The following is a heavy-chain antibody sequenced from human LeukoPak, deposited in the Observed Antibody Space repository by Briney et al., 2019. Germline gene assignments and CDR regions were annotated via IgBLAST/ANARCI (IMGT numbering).Heavy chain of an antibody. Sequence: PSETLSLTCAVYGGSFSGYYWSWIRQPPGKGLEWIGEINHSGSTNYNPSLKSRVTISVDTSKNQFSLKLSSVTAADTAVYYCARIRYGDYDSWGQGTLVTVSS. CDR2: INHSGST. J-gene: IGHJ5*02. V-gene: IGHV4-34*01. CDR1: GGSFSGYY. CDR3: ARIRYGDYDS. D-gene: IGHD4-17*01.